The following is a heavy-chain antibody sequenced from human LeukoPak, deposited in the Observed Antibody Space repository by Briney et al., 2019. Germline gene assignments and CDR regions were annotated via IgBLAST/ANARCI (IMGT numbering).Heavy chain of an antibody. D-gene: IGHD6-19*01. V-gene: IGHV3-23*01. J-gene: IGHJ4*02. CDR3: AKGVSSAWYLHY. Sequence: GGSLRLSCAASRFSFNDYAVSWVRQAPGKGLEWVSGIGGSGDRTYYADSVKGRFTISIDNSKNTLYLQMNNLRGDDTAIYYCAKGVSSAWYLHYWGQGTLVTVSS. CDR2: IGGSGDRT. CDR1: RFSFNDYA.